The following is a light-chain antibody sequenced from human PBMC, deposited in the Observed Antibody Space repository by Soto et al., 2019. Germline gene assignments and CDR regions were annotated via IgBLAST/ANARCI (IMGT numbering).Light chain of an antibody. CDR3: QQFNNWPHT. Sequence: EIVLTQSPATLSVSPGERATLSCRASQSVNQKLGWYQQKPGQAPRLLIYVASYRATGIPARFSGSGSGIEYTLTISNLQAEDFAVYYCQQFNNWPHTFGQGTRLEIK. J-gene: IGKJ2*01. CDR1: QSVNQK. CDR2: VAS. V-gene: IGKV3-15*01.